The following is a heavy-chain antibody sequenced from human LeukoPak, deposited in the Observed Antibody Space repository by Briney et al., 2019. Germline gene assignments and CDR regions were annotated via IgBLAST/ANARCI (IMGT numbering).Heavy chain of an antibody. V-gene: IGHV3-30*03. Sequence: GGSLRLSCAASGFTFSSHSMHWVRQAPGKGLEWVALISYDGSNKYYADSVKGRFTISRDNSKNTLYLQMNSPRAEDTAVYYCARKPHCSGGSCDRDWGQGTLVTVSS. CDR1: GFTFSSHS. D-gene: IGHD2-15*01. CDR3: ARKPHCSGGSCDRD. CDR2: ISYDGSNK. J-gene: IGHJ4*02.